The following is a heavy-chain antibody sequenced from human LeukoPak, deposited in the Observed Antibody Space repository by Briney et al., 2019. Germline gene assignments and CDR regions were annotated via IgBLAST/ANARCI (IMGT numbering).Heavy chain of an antibody. CDR3: ARERYGNYN. Sequence: GGSLRLSCAASGFTFSSFWMIWVRQAPGKGLEWVANIKEDGSVKNYVDSVKGRFTISRDNAKNSLFLQMNSLRTEDTAVYYCARERYGNYNWGQGTLVTVSS. CDR2: IKEDGSVK. D-gene: IGHD4-11*01. V-gene: IGHV3-7*03. CDR1: GFTFSSFW. J-gene: IGHJ4*02.